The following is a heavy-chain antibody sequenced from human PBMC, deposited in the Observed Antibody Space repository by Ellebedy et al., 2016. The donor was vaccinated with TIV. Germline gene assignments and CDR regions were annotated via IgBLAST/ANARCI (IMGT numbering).Heavy chain of an antibody. CDR3: TRRPGDSSSWDNWFDP. D-gene: IGHD6-13*01. CDR2: ISTADSDT. Sequence: GESLKISCKVSGYSFTSYWIAWVRQMPGKGLECMGSISTADSDTKYSPSFQGQVTMSAAKSTSTAYLQWSSLKAADTAMYYCTRRPGDSSSWDNWFDPWGQGTLVIVSS. J-gene: IGHJ5*02. CDR1: GYSFTSYW. V-gene: IGHV5-51*01.